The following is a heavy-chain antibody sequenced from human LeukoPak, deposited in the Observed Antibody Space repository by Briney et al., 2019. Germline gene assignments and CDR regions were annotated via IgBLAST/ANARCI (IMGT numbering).Heavy chain of an antibody. CDR3: AKDRHTVTTFDY. D-gene: IGHD4-11*01. Sequence: PGRSLRLSCAASGITFSSFGMLWVRQAPGKGLEWVAVISCSGRNEYYADSVKGRFTISRDNSKNTMYLQTNSLRTEDTAVYYCAKDRHTVTTFDYWGQGTLVTVSS. V-gene: IGHV3-30*18. CDR2: ISCSGRNE. CDR1: GITFSSFG. J-gene: IGHJ4*02.